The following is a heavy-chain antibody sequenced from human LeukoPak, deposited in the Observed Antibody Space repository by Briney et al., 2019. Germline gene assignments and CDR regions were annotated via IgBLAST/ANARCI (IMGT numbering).Heavy chain of an antibody. CDR1: GFPFSNNP. CDR2: ISTAITTT. Sequence: GGSLRLSCVVSGFPFSNNPMSWVRQAPGKGLEGVSYISTAITTTYYAESVKGRFTISRDNAKNSLYLQMNSLRVEDTAVYYCARDGGKGYEIDYWGQGTLVTVSS. CDR3: ARDGGKGYEIDY. J-gene: IGHJ4*02. V-gene: IGHV3-48*01. D-gene: IGHD2-2*01.